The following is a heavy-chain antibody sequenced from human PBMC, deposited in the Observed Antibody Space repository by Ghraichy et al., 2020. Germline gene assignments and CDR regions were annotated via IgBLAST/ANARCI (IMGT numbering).Heavy chain of an antibody. Sequence: GGSLRLSCAASGFTFSNAWMSWVRQAPGKGLEWVGRIKSKTDGGTTDYAAPVKDRFTISRDDSKNTLYLQMNSLKTEDTAVYYCTPGGGFGDRFDYWGQGTLVTVSS. CDR2: IKSKTDGGTT. J-gene: IGHJ4*02. CDR1: GFTFSNAW. V-gene: IGHV3-15*01. D-gene: IGHD3-10*01. CDR3: TPGGGFGDRFDY.